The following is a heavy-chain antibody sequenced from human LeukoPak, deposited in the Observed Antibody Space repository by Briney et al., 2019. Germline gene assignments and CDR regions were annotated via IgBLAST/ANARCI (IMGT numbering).Heavy chain of an antibody. CDR2: ISGNSDTI. V-gene: IGHV3-48*01. Sequence: PGGSLRLSCAASGFTFSSYSMNWVRQAPRKGLEWVSYISGNSDTIYYADSVKGRFTISRDNAKNSLYLQTNSLRAEDTAVYYCARDSYGDYYFDYWGQGTLVTVSS. CDR3: ARDSYGDYYFDY. J-gene: IGHJ4*02. CDR1: GFTFSSYS. D-gene: IGHD4-17*01.